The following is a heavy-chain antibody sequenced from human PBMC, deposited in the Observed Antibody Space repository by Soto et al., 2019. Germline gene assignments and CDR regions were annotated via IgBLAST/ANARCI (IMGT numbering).Heavy chain of an antibody. D-gene: IGHD5-12*01. Sequence: QVQLQESGPGLVKPSQTLSLTCTVSGGSINSDDSYWSWLRQPPGRGLEWIGYIYDRETTYYNPSLKSRVTISVATSKNQFSLKLNSVTAADTAVYYCARDRQSEIVAMLASNGMDVWGQGTTVIVSS. CDR3: ARDRQSEIVAMLASNGMDV. CDR1: GGSINSDDSY. CDR2: IYDRETT. V-gene: IGHV4-30-4*01. J-gene: IGHJ6*02.